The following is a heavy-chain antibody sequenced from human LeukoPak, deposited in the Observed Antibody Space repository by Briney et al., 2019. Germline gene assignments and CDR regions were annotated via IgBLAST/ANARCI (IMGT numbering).Heavy chain of an antibody. Sequence: TGGSLRLSCAASGFTFDDYAMHWVRQAPGKVLEWVSGISWNSGSIGYADSVKGRFTISRDNSKNTLYLQMNSVRAEDTAVYYCANFGGDSSGYYYPLDYWGQGTLVTVSS. D-gene: IGHD3-22*01. V-gene: IGHV3-9*01. J-gene: IGHJ4*02. CDR2: ISWNSGSI. CDR3: ANFGGDSSGYYYPLDY. CDR1: GFTFDDYA.